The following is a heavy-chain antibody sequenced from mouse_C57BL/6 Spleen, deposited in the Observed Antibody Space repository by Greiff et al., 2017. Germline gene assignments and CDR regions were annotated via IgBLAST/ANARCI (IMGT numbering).Heavy chain of an antibody. CDR3: AREAQLGELYYFDY. Sequence: VQLQQSGPELVKPGASVKIPCKASGYTFTDYNMDWVKQSHGKSLEWIGDINPNNGGTIYNQKFKGKATLTVDKSSSTAYMELRSLTSEDTAVXYCAREAQLGELYYFDYGGQGTTRTVSA. J-gene: IGHJ2*01. CDR1: GYTFTDYN. V-gene: IGHV1-18*01. CDR2: INPNNGGT. D-gene: IGHD4-1*02.